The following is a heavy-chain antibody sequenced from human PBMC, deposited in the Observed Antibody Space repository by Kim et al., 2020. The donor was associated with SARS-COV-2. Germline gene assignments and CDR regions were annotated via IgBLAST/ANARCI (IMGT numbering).Heavy chain of an antibody. CDR3: AKGDYDSSGYYPFDY. D-gene: IGHD3-22*01. V-gene: IGHV3-9*01. Sequence: DSVKGRFTISRDNAKNSLYLQMNRLRAEDTALYYCAKGDYDSSGYYPFDYWGQGTLVTVSS. J-gene: IGHJ4*02.